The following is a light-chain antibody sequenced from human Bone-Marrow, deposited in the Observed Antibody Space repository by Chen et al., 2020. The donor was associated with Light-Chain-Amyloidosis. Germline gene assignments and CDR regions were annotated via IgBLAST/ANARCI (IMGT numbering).Light chain of an antibody. J-gene: IGKJ2*01. Sequence: DIQMTQSPSSLSASVGDRVTITCRASQSISNYLNWFQQKPGRAPKLLIYAASSLQSGVPSRFSGSGSGTVFTLTISSLQPEYFATYYCQQTYSAPRTFGQGTKVEIK. CDR2: AAS. V-gene: IGKV1-39*01. CDR1: QSISNY. CDR3: QQTYSAPRT.